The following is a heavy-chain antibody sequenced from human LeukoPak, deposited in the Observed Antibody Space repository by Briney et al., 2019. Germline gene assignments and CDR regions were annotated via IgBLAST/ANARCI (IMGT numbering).Heavy chain of an antibody. J-gene: IGHJ4*02. CDR3: AKRSWFGELLGGFDY. CDR1: GFTFSSYG. V-gene: IGHV3-30*18. CDR2: ISYDGSNK. Sequence: GGSLRLSCAASGFTFSSYGMHWVRQAPGKGLEWVAVISYDGSNKYYADSVKGRFTISRDNSKNTLYLQMNSLRAEDTAVYYCAKRSWFGELLGGFDYWGQGTLVTVSS. D-gene: IGHD3-10*01.